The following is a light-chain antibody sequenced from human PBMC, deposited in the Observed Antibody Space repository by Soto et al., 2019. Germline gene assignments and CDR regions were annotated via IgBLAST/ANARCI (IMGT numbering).Light chain of an antibody. CDR2: DVS. J-gene: IGLJ2*01. V-gene: IGLV2-11*01. Sequence: QSVLTQPRSVSGSPGQSVTISCTGTSSDVGAYNFVSWYQHNPGKPPKLMIFDVSARPSGVPDRFSGSKSANTASLTISVLQTEDEADYYCCSYAGTYIPLFGGGTKLTVL. CDR3: CSYAGTYIPL. CDR1: SSDVGAYNF.